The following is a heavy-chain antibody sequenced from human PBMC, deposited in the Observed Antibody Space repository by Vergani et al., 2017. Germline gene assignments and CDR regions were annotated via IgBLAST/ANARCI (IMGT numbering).Heavy chain of an antibody. CDR1: GFTFSSYA. V-gene: IGHV3-23*01. Sequence: EVQLLESGGGLVQPGGSLRLSCAASGFTFSSYAMRWVRQAPGKGLEWVSAISGSGGSTYYADSVKGRFTISRDNSKNTLYLQMNSLRAEDTAVYYCAKGTAAAGGYDPWGQGTLVTVSS. CDR3: AKGTAAAGGYDP. D-gene: IGHD6-13*01. J-gene: IGHJ5*02. CDR2: ISGSGGST.